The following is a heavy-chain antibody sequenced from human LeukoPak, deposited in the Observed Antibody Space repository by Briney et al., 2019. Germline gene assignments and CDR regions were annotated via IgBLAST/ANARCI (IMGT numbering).Heavy chain of an antibody. CDR2: MNPNSGNT. J-gene: IGHJ4*02. D-gene: IGHD3-10*01. Sequence: ASMKVSCKASGYTFTSYDINWVRQATGQGLEWMGWMNPNSGNTGYAQKFQGRVTMTRDTSISTAYMELSRLRSDDTAVYYCARDRSGSYRQPLGYWGQGTLVTVSS. V-gene: IGHV1-8*01. CDR3: ARDRSGSYRQPLGY. CDR1: GYTFTSYD.